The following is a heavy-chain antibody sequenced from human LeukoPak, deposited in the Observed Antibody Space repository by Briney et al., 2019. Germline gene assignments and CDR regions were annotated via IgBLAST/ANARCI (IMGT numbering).Heavy chain of an antibody. J-gene: IGHJ5*02. CDR3: ARGFQFGGYCSSTSCSNWFDP. CDR1: GYTFTSYY. D-gene: IGHD2-2*01. Sequence: ASVKVSCKASGYTFTSYYMHWVRQAPGQGLERRGIINPSGGSTSYAQKFQGRVTMTRDTSTSTVYMELSSLRSEDTAVYYCARGFQFGGYCSSTSCSNWFDPWGQGTLVTVSS. V-gene: IGHV1-46*01. CDR2: INPSGGST.